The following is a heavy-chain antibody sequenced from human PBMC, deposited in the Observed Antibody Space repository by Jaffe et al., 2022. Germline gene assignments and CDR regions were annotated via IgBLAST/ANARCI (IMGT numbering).Heavy chain of an antibody. Sequence: EVQLVESGGGLVQPGGSLRLSCAASSGFTFRSYWMHWVRQAPGKGLVWVSRINSDGTSTNYADSVKGRFTISRDNAKNTVYLQMNSLRDEDTAVYYCARGYCSGGICGRGYWGQGTLVTVSP. CDR3: ARGYCSGGICGRGY. CDR1: GFTFRSYW. J-gene: IGHJ4*02. D-gene: IGHD2-15*01. CDR2: INSDGTST. V-gene: IGHV3-74*01.